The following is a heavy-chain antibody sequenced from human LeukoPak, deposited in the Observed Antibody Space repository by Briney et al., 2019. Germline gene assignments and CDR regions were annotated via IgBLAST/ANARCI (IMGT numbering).Heavy chain of an antibody. CDR2: IWYDGSIK. J-gene: IGHJ4*02. D-gene: IGHD3-16*01. Sequence: PGGSLRLSCAASGFTFSSYGMHWVRQAPGKGLEWVAVIWYDGSIKYYAESVKGRFTISRDNSKNTLYLEMKSLRAEDTAVYYCARGLWGIPNFDHWGQGTLVTVSA. CDR1: GFTFSSYG. V-gene: IGHV3-33*01. CDR3: ARGLWGIPNFDH.